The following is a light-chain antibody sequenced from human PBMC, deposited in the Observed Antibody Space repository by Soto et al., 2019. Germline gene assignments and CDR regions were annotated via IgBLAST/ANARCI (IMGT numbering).Light chain of an antibody. J-gene: IGKJ1*01. CDR3: QQYNIWRT. CDR2: AAS. CDR1: QSVSSK. Sequence: EIVMTQSPATLSVSPGERATLSCRASQSVSSKLAWYQQKPGRAPRLLIYAASTRATGIPARFSGSGSGTEFTLTISSLQSEDFAIYYCQQYNIWRTFGQGTDVEIK. V-gene: IGKV3D-15*01.